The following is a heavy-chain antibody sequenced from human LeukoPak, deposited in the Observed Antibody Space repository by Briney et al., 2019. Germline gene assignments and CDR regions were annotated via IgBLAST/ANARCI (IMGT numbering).Heavy chain of an antibody. D-gene: IGHD6-13*01. CDR3: ARDQRIAGTGPWFDP. CDR1: GGSISSSSYY. J-gene: IGHJ5*02. Sequence: SETLSLTCTVSGGSISSSSYYWGWIRQPPGKGLEWIGSIYYSGSTYYNPSLKSRVTISVDTSKNQFSLKLSSVTAADTAVYYCARDQRIAGTGPWFDPWGQGTLVTVSS. CDR2: IYYSGST. V-gene: IGHV4-39*07.